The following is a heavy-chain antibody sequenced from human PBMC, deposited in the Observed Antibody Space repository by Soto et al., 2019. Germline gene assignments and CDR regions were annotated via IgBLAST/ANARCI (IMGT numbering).Heavy chain of an antibody. D-gene: IGHD1-26*01. CDR2: IIPIFGTA. J-gene: IGHJ4*02. CDR3: ARDLSVEATGVYPYYFDT. CDR1: GGTFSSYA. Sequence: QVQLVQSGAEVKKPGSSVKVSCKASGGTFSSYAISWVRQAPGQGREWMGGIIPIFGTANYAQKFQGRVTITADESTITAFKELSSLGSEDTGVYYCARDLSVEATGVYPYYFDTWGQGTLVTVSS. V-gene: IGHV1-69*01.